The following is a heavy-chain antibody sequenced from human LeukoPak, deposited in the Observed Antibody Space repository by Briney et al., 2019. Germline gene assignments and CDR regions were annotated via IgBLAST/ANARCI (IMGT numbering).Heavy chain of an antibody. J-gene: IGHJ4*02. CDR2: IWYDGSNK. D-gene: IGHD6-19*01. Sequence: PGGSLRLSCAASGFLFSSSGMHWVRQVPGKGLEWVAVIWYDGSNKYYVDSVKGRFTISRDNSKNTLHLQMNSLRAEDTAVYYCSANFDFWGQGTLVTVSS. V-gene: IGHV3-33*01. CDR1: GFLFSSSG. CDR3: SANFDF.